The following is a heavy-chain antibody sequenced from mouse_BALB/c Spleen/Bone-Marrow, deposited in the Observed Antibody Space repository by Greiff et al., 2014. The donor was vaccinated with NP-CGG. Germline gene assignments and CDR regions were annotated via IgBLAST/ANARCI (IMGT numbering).Heavy chain of an antibody. CDR3: ARGGWDWYFDV. J-gene: IGHJ1*01. Sequence: VQLQQSGPELVKPGASVKISCKASGYSFTGYYMHWVKQSHVKSLEWIGRINPYNGATSYNQNFKDKASLTVGKSSSTAYMELHSLTSEDSAVYYCARGGWDWYFDVWGAGTTVTVSS. V-gene: IGHV1-31*01. CDR1: GYSFTGYY. CDR2: INPYNGAT.